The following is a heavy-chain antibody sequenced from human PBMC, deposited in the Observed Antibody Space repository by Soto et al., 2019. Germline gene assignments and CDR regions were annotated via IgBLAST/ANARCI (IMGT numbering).Heavy chain of an antibody. CDR1: GYSFTSYW. CDR2: IYPGDSDT. J-gene: IGHJ3*01. D-gene: IGHD2-15*01. CDR3: ARRGYCSGGGCFSAAFDF. Sequence: GESLKISCKGSGYSFTSYWIGWVRQMPGKGLEWMGIIYPGDSDTRYSPSFEGQVTISADKSISTAYLQWSSLKASDTAMCYCARRGYCSGGGCFSAAFDFWGQGTMVTVSS. V-gene: IGHV5-51*01.